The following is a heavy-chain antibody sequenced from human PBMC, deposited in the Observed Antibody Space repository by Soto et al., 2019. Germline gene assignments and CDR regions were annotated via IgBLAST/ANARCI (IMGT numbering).Heavy chain of an antibody. D-gene: IGHD1-1*01. CDR1: GGTFNSYA. Sequence: QVQLVQSGAEVKKPGSSVKVSCKASGGTFNSYAFSWVRQAPGQGLEWMGGIIPIFGPANYAQKFQGRVTITADEFTSSTYMALSSLRSEDTAVYYWATRSEEGYNYAFDYWGQGTLVTVSS. CDR3: ATRSEEGYNYAFDY. J-gene: IGHJ4*02. V-gene: IGHV1-69*12. CDR2: IIPIFGPA.